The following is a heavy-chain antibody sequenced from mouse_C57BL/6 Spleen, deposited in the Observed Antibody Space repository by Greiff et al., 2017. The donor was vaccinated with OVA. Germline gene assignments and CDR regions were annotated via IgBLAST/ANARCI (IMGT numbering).Heavy chain of an antibody. Sequence: EVQGVESGGGLVKPGGSLKLSCAASGFTFSSYAMSWVRQTPEKRLEWVATISDGGSYTYYPDNVKGRFTISRDNAKNNLYLQMSHLKSEDTAMYYCARAGYCDYWGQGTTLTVSS. CDR3: ARAGYCDY. CDR2: ISDGGSYT. D-gene: IGHD2-3*01. V-gene: IGHV5-4*01. J-gene: IGHJ2*01. CDR1: GFTFSSYA.